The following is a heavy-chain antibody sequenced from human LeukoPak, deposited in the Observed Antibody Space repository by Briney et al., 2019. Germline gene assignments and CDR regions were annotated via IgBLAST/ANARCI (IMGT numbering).Heavy chain of an antibody. CDR2: ISGSGVST. J-gene: IGHJ3*02. V-gene: IGHV3-23*01. Sequence: PGGSLRLSCAASGFTLSSYAMSWVRQAPGKGLEWVSSISGSGVSTYYADSVKGRFTISRDNSKNTLYLQMNSLRAEDTAVYYCAKVGGRGKYFDAFDIWGQGTMLTVSS. D-gene: IGHD2/OR15-2a*01. CDR1: GFTLSSYA. CDR3: AKVGGRGKYFDAFDI.